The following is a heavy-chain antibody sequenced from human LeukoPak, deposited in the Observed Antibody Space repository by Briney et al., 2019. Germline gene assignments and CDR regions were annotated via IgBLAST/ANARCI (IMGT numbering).Heavy chain of an antibody. CDR2: IKQDGSEK. Sequence: GGSLRLSCAASGFIFSSYWMSWVRQAPGKGLEWVANIKQDGSEKYYVDSVRGRFTISRDNAKNSLYLQMNSLRAEDTAVYYCARDWGAAAGYWGQGTLVTVSS. CDR1: GFIFSSYW. V-gene: IGHV3-7*03. CDR3: ARDWGAAAGY. J-gene: IGHJ4*02. D-gene: IGHD6-13*01.